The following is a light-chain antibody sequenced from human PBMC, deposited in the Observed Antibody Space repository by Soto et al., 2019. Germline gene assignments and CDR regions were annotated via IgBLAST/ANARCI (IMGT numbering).Light chain of an antibody. V-gene: IGLV1-51*02. CDR3: GTWDSGLSIGV. J-gene: IGLJ3*02. CDR2: ENN. Sequence: QSVLTPPPSVSAAPGQEVTISCSGSSSNIGNNYVSWYQHLPGTAPKLLIHENNKRPSGIPDRFSGSKSGTSATLGITGLQTGDEADYYCGTWDSGLSIGVLGGGTKLTVL. CDR1: SSNIGNNY.